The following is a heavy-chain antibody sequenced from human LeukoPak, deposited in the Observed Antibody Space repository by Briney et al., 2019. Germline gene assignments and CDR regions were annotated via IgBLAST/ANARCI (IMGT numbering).Heavy chain of an antibody. CDR2: KYHSVST. V-gene: IGHV4-38-2*02. CDR3: ARDGSTGYFDY. J-gene: IGHJ4*02. CDR1: GYSISSGYY. Sequence: SETLSLTCAVSGYSISSGYYWGWIRQPPGKGLEWIASKYHSVSTYYNPSLKSRVTISVDKSKNQFSLKLSSLTAADTAVYYCARDGSTGYFDYWGQGTLVTVSS. D-gene: IGHD1-14*01.